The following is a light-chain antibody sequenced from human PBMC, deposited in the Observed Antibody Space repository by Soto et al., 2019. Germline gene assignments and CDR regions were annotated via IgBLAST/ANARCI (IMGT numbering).Light chain of an antibody. CDR1: QSIGST. J-gene: IGKJ1*01. Sequence: GMMQSPAIVCVSRGKRATXSCWASQSIGSTLAWYQHKPGQPPKRLIYEASTRATGVPTRFSGSGSGSEFTLTISSLQSDDFAVYYCQHYDSWSGTFGQGTKLDIK. CDR2: EAS. V-gene: IGKV3-15*01. CDR3: QHYDSWSGT.